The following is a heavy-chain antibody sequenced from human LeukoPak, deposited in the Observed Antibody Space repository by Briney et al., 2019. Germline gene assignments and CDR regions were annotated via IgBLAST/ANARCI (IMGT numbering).Heavy chain of an antibody. CDR2: ISTYKNNT. CDR1: GYTLTELS. CDR3: ARDPGSYRSDY. J-gene: IGHJ4*02. Sequence: ASVKVSCKVSGYTLTELSMHWVRQAPGRGLEWMGWISTYKNNTNYAQKLQGRVTMTTDTSTSTAYMELRSLRSDDTAVYYCARDPGSYRSDYWGQGTLVTVSS. D-gene: IGHD3-16*02. V-gene: IGHV1-18*01.